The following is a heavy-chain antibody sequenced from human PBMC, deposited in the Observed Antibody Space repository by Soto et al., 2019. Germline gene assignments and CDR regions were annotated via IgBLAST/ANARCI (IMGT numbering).Heavy chain of an antibody. V-gene: IGHV4-59*11. D-gene: IGHD2-21*01. CDR2: VYYSGGT. CDR1: GGSLTDHY. CDR3: ARGNDWKSAAFDI. Sequence: QVQLQESGPGLVKPSETLSLTYTVAGGSLTDHYWNWFRQSPGKGLHWIGYVYYSGGTNNNPCLQSRVTLSVDTSENHFSLNVPSVTAADTAVYYCARGNDWKSAAFDIWGQGTMVSVSS. J-gene: IGHJ3*02.